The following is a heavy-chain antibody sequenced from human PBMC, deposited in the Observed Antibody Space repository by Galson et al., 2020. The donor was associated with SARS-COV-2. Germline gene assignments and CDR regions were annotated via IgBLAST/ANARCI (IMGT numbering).Heavy chain of an antibody. Sequence: SETLSLTCTVSGDSISSSNWWSWVRQPPGKGLEWIGEVHHSGNSNYNPSLKSRVTISVDKSKNQFSLNLSSVTAADTAVYYCARGPYSGSYRIWEHWGQGTLVTVSS. CDR3: ARGPYSGSYRIWEH. V-gene: IGHV4-4*02. CDR1: GDSISSSNW. CDR2: VHHSGNS. D-gene: IGHD1-26*01. J-gene: IGHJ1*01.